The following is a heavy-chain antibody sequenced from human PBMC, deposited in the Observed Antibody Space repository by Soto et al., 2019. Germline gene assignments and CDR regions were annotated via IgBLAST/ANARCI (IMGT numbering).Heavy chain of an antibody. D-gene: IGHD2-2*01. CDR1: GGTFSSYA. V-gene: IGHV1-69*01. CDR3: ASSQGSSTSLEIYYYYYYGMDV. J-gene: IGHJ6*02. Sequence: QVQLVQSGAEVKKPGSSVKVSCKASGGTFSSYAISWVRQAPGQGLEWMGGIIPISETTNYAQKFQGRVTITADESKSTAYMELGSLRSEDTAVYYCASSQGSSTSLEIYYYYYYGMDVWGQGTTVTVSS. CDR2: IIPISETT.